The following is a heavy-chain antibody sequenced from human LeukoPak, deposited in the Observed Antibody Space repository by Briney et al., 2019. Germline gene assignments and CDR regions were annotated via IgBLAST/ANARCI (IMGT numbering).Heavy chain of an antibody. D-gene: IGHD4-11*01. V-gene: IGHV3-48*03. CDR1: GFTFSSSE. J-gene: IGHJ3*02. CDR3: ARERVTTGGDACDI. Sequence: PGGSLRPSCTASGFTFSSSEMNWVRQAPGKGLEWVSYISSLGTKIYYADSVKGRFTMSRDNAKNSLYLQMNSLTAEDTAIYYCARERVTTGGDACDIWGHGTMVTVSS. CDR2: ISSLGTKI.